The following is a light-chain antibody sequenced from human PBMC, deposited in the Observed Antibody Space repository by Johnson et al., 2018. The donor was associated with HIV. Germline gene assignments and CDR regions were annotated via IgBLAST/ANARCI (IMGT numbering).Light chain of an antibody. CDR1: IANIGNNY. CDR2: EHN. Sequence: QSALTQPPSVSAAPGQRVTISCSGGIANIGNNYVSWYQQLPGTAPKLLIYEHNKRPSGIPDRFSGSKSGTSATLDISGLQTGDEADYYCGTWDSSLSAVFGTGTKVTVL. J-gene: IGLJ1*01. CDR3: GTWDSSLSAV. V-gene: IGLV1-51*02.